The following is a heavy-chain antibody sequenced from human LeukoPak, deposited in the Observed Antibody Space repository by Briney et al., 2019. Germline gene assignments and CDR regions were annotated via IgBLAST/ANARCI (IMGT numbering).Heavy chain of an antibody. J-gene: IGHJ5*02. CDR2: ISTSSSVI. CDR3: ARAILNYYGSGSYPGFDP. Sequence: PGGSLRLSCAASGFTFIDYNMNWVRQAPGKGLEWVSSISTSSSVIYYADSVKGRFTISRDNAKNSMYPQMNSLRAEDTAVSYCARAILNYYGSGSYPGFDPWGQGTLVTVSS. CDR1: GFTFIDYN. D-gene: IGHD3-10*01. V-gene: IGHV3-21*01.